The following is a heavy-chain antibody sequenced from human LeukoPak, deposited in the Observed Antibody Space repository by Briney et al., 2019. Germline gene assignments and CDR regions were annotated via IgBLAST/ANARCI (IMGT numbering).Heavy chain of an antibody. D-gene: IGHD5-12*01. CDR2: IRYDGSNK. CDR3: AKGGRGYSGYDLDY. V-gene: IGHV3-30*02. J-gene: IGHJ4*02. Sequence: GGSLRLSCAASGFTFSSCGMHWVRQAPGKGLEWVAFIRYDGSNKYYADSVKGRFTISRDNSKNTLYLQMNSLRAEDTAVYYCAKGGRGYSGYDLDYWGQGTLVTVSS. CDR1: GFTFSSCG.